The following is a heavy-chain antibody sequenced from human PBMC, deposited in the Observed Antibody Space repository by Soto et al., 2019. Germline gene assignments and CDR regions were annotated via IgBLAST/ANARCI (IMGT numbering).Heavy chain of an antibody. CDR3: ARYKGYCSGGSCYYYYYMDV. V-gene: IGHV3-48*01. J-gene: IGHJ6*03. CDR1: GFTFSTYS. CDR2: ISTTGSTI. D-gene: IGHD2-15*01. Sequence: LRLSCAASGFTFSTYSMNWVRQAPGKGLEWVSYISTTGSTIYYADSVKGRFTISRDNAKNSLYLQMTSLRAEDTAVYYCARYKGYCSGGSCYYYYYMDVWGKGTTVTVSS.